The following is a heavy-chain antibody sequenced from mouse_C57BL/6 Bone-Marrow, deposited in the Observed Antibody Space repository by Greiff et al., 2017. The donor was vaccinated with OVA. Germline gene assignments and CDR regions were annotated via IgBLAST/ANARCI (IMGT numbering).Heavy chain of an antibody. D-gene: IGHD1-1*01. V-gene: IGHV1-20*01. CDR2: INPYNGDT. CDR1: GYSFTGYF. Sequence: EVQLQQSGPELVKPGDSVKISCKASGYSFTGYFMNWVMQSHGKSLEWIGRINPYNGDTFYNQKFKGKATLTVDKSSSTAHMELRSLTSEDSAVYYGARGDYYGSSYWYFDVWGTGTTVTVSS. CDR3: ARGDYYGSSYWYFDV. J-gene: IGHJ1*03.